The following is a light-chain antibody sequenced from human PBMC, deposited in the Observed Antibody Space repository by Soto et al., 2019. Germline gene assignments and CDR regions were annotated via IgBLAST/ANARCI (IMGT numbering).Light chain of an antibody. CDR1: QTLSSW. CDR3: QQYNSYPLT. J-gene: IGKJ4*01. V-gene: IGKV1-5*01. Sequence: DIQMTQSPSTLSASVGDRVTITCRASQTLSSWLAWYQQKPGKAPKLLIYDVSNLASGVPSRFSGSGSGTDFTLTISRLQPDDFATYYCQQYNSYPLTFGGGTKVEIK. CDR2: DVS.